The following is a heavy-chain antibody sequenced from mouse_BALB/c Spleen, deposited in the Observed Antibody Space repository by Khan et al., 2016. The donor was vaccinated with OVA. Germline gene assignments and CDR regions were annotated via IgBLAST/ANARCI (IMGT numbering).Heavy chain of an antibody. J-gene: IGHJ1*01. V-gene: IGHV3-5*02. Sequence: EVQLQESGPGLVKPSQTVSLTCTVTGISITTRNYRWSWIRQFPGNKLEWIGYIYYSGIITYNPYLTSRATITRDTSKNQFFLEMNSLTAETTATYYCARDKYYGYWYFDVWGAGTTVTVSS. CDR3: ARDKYYGYWYFDV. D-gene: IGHD1-1*01. CDR1: GISITTRNYR. CDR2: IYYSGII.